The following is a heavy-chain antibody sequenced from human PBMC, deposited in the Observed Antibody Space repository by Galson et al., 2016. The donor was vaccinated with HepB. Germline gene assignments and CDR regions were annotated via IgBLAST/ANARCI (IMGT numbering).Heavy chain of an antibody. D-gene: IGHD7-27*01. CDR3: ARDINWGLDY. CDR1: GFTFSAYP. CDR2: INHDSSAM. J-gene: IGHJ4*02. Sequence: SLRLSCAASGFTFSAYPMNWVRQAPGKGLEWVSHINHDSSAMNYALSMKDRFTISRDNAKNSLFLQMDSLSAEDTAVYYCARDINWGLDYWGQGILVTVSS. V-gene: IGHV3-48*01.